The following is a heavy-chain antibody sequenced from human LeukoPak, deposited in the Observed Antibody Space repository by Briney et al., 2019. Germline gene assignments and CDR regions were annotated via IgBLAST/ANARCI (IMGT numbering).Heavy chain of an antibody. CDR2: IYPGDSDT. Sequence: GESLKISCKGSGYSFTNYWIGWVRQMPGKGLEWMGIIYPGDSDTRYSPSFQGQVTISADKSISTAYLQWSSLKASDTAMFYCARVPENSYGYGDAFDIWGQGTMVTVSS. CDR1: GYSFTNYW. CDR3: ARVPENSYGYGDAFDI. J-gene: IGHJ3*02. D-gene: IGHD5-18*01. V-gene: IGHV5-51*01.